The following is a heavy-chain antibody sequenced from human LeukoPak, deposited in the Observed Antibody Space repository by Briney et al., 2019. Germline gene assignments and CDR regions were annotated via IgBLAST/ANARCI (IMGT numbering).Heavy chain of an antibody. CDR1: GFTFSEHY. CDR2: SSGSSSET. D-gene: IGHD5-12*01. Sequence: GGSLSLSCAASGFTFSEHYMNWIRQAPGKGLGVVSYSSGSSSETNYADVVKGRFTISKDNAENSLHLQMNSLRAEDTAVYYCVRDARVATIWGQGTLVTVSS. CDR3: VRDARVATI. J-gene: IGHJ4*02. V-gene: IGHV3-11*05.